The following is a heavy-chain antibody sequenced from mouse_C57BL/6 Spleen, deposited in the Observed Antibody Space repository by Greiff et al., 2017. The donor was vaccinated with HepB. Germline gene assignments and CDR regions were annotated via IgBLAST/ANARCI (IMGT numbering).Heavy chain of an antibody. CDR1: GYTFTSYW. V-gene: IGHV1-64*01. J-gene: IGHJ2*01. D-gene: IGHD1-1*01. CDR2: IHPNSGST. Sequence: VQLQQPGAELVKPGASVKLSCKASGYTFTSYWMHWVKQRPGQGLEWIGMIHPNSGSTNYNEKFKSKATLTVDKSSSTAYMQLSSLTSEDSAVYYCARFHYYGSGFDYWGQGTTLTVSS. CDR3: ARFHYYGSGFDY.